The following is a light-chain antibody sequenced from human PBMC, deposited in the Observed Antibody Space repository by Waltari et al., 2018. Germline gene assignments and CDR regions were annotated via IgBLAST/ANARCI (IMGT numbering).Light chain of an antibody. J-gene: IGLJ2*01. V-gene: IGLV2-11*01. CDR3: CSYGGSYSFVV. Sequence: QSALTQPRSVSGSPGQSVTISCPGTSSDVCGYNYVPCYQQHPAKAPKLIIYDVTKRPSGVPDRFSGSKSGNTASLTISGLQAEDEADYYCCSYGGSYSFVVFGGGTKLTVL. CDR1: SSDVCGYNY. CDR2: DVT.